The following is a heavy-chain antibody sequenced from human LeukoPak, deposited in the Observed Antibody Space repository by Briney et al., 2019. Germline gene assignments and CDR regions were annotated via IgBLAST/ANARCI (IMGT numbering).Heavy chain of an antibody. Sequence: ASVKVSFTASGYTFTAYYMHWVRQAPGQGLEWMGWINPNSGGTNYAQKFQGRVTMTRDTSISTAYMELSRLRSDDTAVYYCARMDYYDSSGYYSGYWGQGTLVTVSS. CDR3: ARMDYYDSSGYYSGY. V-gene: IGHV1-2*02. D-gene: IGHD3-22*01. CDR2: INPNSGGT. CDR1: GYTFTAYY. J-gene: IGHJ4*02.